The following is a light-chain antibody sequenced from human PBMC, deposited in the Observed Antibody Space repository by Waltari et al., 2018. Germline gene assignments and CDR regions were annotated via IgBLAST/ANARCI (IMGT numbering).Light chain of an antibody. CDR1: SSHVGISHY. CDR3: CSYAGSSTFVV. V-gene: IGLV2-23*02. Sequence: QSALTQPASLSGSPGQSITTPFTGTSSHVGISHYVAWYQQPPGKAPKLLIYEVNKRPSGASNRFSGSKSGNTASLTISGLQAEDEADYHCCSYAGSSTFVVFGGGTKVTVL. J-gene: IGLJ3*02. CDR2: EVN.